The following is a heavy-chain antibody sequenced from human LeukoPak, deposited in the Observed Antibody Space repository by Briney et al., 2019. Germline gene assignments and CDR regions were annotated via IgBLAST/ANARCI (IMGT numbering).Heavy chain of an antibody. J-gene: IGHJ4*02. CDR1: GFTFSTYA. D-gene: IGHD2-15*01. CDR2: IGDSGVKT. Sequence: GGSLRLSCADSGFTFSTYALSWVRQAPGRGLEWVAAIGDSGVKTYYADSVKGRFTIFRDNPKNTLYLQMNSLRAEDTAIYYRAGRRGGRSWSPPFDYWGQGTLVTVSS. CDR3: AGRRGGRSWSPPFDY. V-gene: IGHV3-23*01.